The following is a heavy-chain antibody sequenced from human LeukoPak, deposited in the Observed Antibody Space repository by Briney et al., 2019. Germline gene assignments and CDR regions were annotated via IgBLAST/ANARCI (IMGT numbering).Heavy chain of an antibody. CDR3: AKFEVQGVIPHFIDH. V-gene: IGHV3-23*01. CDR1: GFTFSIYA. J-gene: IGHJ4*02. CDR2: ISGSGGTI. Sequence: PGGSLRLSCAASGFTFSIYAMTWVRQAPGKGLELVSAISGSGGTIYYADSVKGRFTISRDNSKNTLYLQLNSLRAEDAAVYYCAKFEVQGVIPHFIDHWGQGTLVTASS. D-gene: IGHD3-10*01.